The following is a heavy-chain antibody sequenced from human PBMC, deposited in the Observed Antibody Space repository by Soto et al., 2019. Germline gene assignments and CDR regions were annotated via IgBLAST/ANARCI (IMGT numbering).Heavy chain of an antibody. Sequence: GGSLRLSCVASGFTFTNYWMSWVRQAPGKRPEWVANIKEDGSEHYYVDSVKGRFTNSRDNAKKSVILQMNSLRAEDTAVYYCVRDPNSGYDYWGQGALVTVSS. CDR3: VRDPNSGYDY. CDR2: IKEDGSEH. V-gene: IGHV3-7*01. J-gene: IGHJ4*02. D-gene: IGHD5-12*01. CDR1: GFTFTNYW.